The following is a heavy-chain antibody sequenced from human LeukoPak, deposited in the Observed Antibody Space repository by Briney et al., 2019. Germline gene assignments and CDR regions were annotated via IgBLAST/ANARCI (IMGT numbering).Heavy chain of an antibody. V-gene: IGHV1-2*02. D-gene: IGHD3-3*01. CDR1: GYTFTGYY. CDR2: INPNSGGT. J-gene: IGHJ4*02. CDR3: ARAVGADFSGGYPNYYFDY. Sequence: ASVKVSCKASGYTFTGYYMHWVRQAPGQGLEWMGWINPNSGGTNYAQKFQGRVTMTRDTSICTAYMELSRLRSDDTAVYYCARAVGADFSGGYPNYYFDYWGQGTLVTVSS.